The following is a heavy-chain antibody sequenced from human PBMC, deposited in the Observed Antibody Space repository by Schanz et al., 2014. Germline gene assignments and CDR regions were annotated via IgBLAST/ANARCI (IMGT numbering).Heavy chain of an antibody. D-gene: IGHD1-1*01. CDR3: AKIERNED. V-gene: IGHV3-23*01. CDR1: GFGFSSYS. J-gene: IGHJ4*02. CDR2: FNDGGVNK. Sequence: EVQLLESGGGLVQPGGSLRLSCAASGFGFSSYSMNWVRQAPGKGLEWVSSFNDGGVNKYYADSVKGRFTISRDNSKNTLYLQMNSLRAEDTAVYFCAKIERNEDWGQGTLVTVSS.